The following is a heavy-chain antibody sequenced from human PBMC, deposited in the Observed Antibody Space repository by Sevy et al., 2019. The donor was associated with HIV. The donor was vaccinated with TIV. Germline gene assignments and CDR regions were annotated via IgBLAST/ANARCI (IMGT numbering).Heavy chain of an antibody. D-gene: IGHD6-19*01. J-gene: IGHJ3*02. V-gene: IGHV4-61*02. CDR2: IYSSGST. CDR3: ARARGRERSRGWYGAFDI. CDR1: GGSITSGSYY. Sequence: SETLSLTCSVSGGSITSGSYYWSCIRQPAGKGLEWIGRIYSSGSTNYNPSLKSRVTMSVDTSTNQFSLKLSSVTAADTAVYYCARARGRERSRGWYGAFDIWGQGTMVTVSS.